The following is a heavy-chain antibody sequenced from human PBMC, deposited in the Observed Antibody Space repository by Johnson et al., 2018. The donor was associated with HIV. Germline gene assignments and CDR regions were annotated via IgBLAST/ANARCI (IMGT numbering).Heavy chain of an antibody. D-gene: IGHD2-8*02. Sequence: QEKLVESGGDVVQPGKSLRLSCAASGFTFSSYGMHWVRQAPGQGLQWVAGLSYDGVKYYAASVMGRFPISRDNSKNTVSLQLTSLIIEDTAMYYCATPGIGKCAGGVCFFDRFDVWGPGTMVTVSS. V-gene: IGHV3-30*03. CDR1: GFTFSSYG. J-gene: IGHJ3*01. CDR2: LSYDGVK. CDR3: ATPGIGKCAGGVCFFDRFDV.